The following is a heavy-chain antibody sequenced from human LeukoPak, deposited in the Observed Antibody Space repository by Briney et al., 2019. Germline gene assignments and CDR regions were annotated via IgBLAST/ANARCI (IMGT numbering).Heavy chain of an antibody. V-gene: IGHV4-59*01. CDR3: ATYLDRNADYYFDY. CDR1: GGSISGYY. D-gene: IGHD4-17*01. Sequence: SETLSLTCTVSGGSISGYYWSWIRQPPGKGLEWIGYICSSGNTHYNPSLKSRVTISVDTSKNQFSLKLNSVTAADTAVYYCATYLDRNADYYFDYWGQGTLVTASS. CDR2: ICSSGNT. J-gene: IGHJ4*02.